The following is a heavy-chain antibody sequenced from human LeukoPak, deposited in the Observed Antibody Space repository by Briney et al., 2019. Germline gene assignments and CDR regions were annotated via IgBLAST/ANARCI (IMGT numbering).Heavy chain of an antibody. V-gene: IGHV3-23*01. J-gene: IGHJ4*02. CDR2: ISGSGGST. CDR1: GFTFSSYA. CDR3: AKVLYSYGYYFDY. Sequence: SGGSLRLSCAASGFTFSSYAMSWVRQAPGKGLEWVSAISGSGGSTYYADSVKGRFTISRDNSKNTLHLQMNSLRAEDTAVYYCAKVLYSYGYYFDYWGQGTLVTVSS. D-gene: IGHD5-18*01.